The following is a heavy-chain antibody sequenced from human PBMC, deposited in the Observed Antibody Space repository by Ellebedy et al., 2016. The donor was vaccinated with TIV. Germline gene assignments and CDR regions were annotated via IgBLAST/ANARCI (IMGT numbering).Heavy chain of an antibody. V-gene: IGHV5-51*01. Sequence: GESLKISXKGSGYTFTNYWIGWVRQMPGKGLEWMGIIYPDDSDTRYNPSFQGQITISADKSISTAYLQWSSLKASDTAIYYCARLGRAGYYNAPGDYWGQGTLVTVSS. J-gene: IGHJ4*02. CDR1: GYTFTNYW. D-gene: IGHD3-9*01. CDR3: ARLGRAGYYNAPGDY. CDR2: IYPDDSDT.